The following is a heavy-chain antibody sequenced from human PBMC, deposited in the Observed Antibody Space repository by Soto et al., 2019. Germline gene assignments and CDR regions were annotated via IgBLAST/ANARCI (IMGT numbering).Heavy chain of an antibody. D-gene: IGHD6-19*01. J-gene: IGHJ4*02. Sequence: PWGSLRISCASSVFSISDYEMNWVRQAPGKGLEWVSYISGSGSTVYYADSVKGRFTISRDNAKNSVFLQINTLRVEDAAIYYCARNPSGQWVVPLYCDLWGQGTMVTVSS. CDR3: ARNPSGQWVVPLYCDL. V-gene: IGHV3-48*03. CDR2: ISGSGSTV. CDR1: VFSISDYE.